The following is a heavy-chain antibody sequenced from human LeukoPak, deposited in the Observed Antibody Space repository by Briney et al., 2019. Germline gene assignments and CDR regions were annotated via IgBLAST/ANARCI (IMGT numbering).Heavy chain of an antibody. Sequence: GGSLRLSCAASGFTFSSYSMNWVRQAPGKGLEWVSSISRTGSYIYYADLVKGRFTISRDNAKSSLYLQMNSLRAEDTAVYYCARVKEASAFDVWGQGTMVTVSS. CDR3: ARVKEASAFDV. CDR2: ISRTGSYI. D-gene: IGHD5-12*01. J-gene: IGHJ3*01. CDR1: GFTFSSYS. V-gene: IGHV3-21*01.